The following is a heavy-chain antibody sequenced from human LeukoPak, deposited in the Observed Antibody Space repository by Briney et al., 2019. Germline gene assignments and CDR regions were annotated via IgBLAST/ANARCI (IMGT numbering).Heavy chain of an antibody. CDR3: ARDLRFCSGGSCYLGDP. CDR1: GYTFTSYG. D-gene: IGHD2-15*01. Sequence: ASVKVSCKASGYTFTSYGISWVRQAPGQGLEWMGWISAYNGNTNYAQKLQGRVTMTTDTPTSTAYMELGSLRSDDTAVYYCARDLRFCSGGSCYLGDPWGQGTLVTVSS. V-gene: IGHV1-18*01. CDR2: ISAYNGNT. J-gene: IGHJ5*02.